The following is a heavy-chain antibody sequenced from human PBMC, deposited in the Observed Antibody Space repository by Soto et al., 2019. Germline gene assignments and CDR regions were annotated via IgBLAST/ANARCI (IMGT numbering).Heavy chain of an antibody. CDR2: SRNKANSYST. V-gene: IGHV3-72*01. D-gene: IGHD1-26*01. J-gene: IGHJ4*02. CDR3: ARFSGSETRGLDY. Sequence: EVQLVESGGGLVQPGGSLRLSCAASGFTFSDHYMDWVRQAPGKGLEWVGRSRNKANSYSTEYAASVKGRFTISRDESKNAMYLQMNSLKTEDTDVYYCARFSGSETRGLDYWGQGTLVTVSS. CDR1: GFTFSDHY.